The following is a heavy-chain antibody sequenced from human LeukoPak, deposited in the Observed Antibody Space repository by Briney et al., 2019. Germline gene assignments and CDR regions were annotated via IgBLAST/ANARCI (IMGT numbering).Heavy chain of an antibody. D-gene: IGHD3-22*01. J-gene: IGHJ4*02. Sequence: SETLSLTCAVYGGSFSGYYWSWIRQPPGKGLEWIGEINHSGSTNYNPSLKSRVTISVDTSKNQFSLKLSSVTAADTAVYYCARGRYYYDSSGYSKFYDYWGQGTLVTVSS. V-gene: IGHV4-34*01. CDR2: INHSGST. CDR1: GGSFSGYY. CDR3: ARGRYYYDSSGYSKFYDY.